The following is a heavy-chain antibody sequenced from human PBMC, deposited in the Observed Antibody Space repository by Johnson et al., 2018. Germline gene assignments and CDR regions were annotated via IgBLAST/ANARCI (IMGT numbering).Heavy chain of an antibody. J-gene: IGHJ3*02. Sequence: QVQLQESGPGLVKPSETLSLTCTVSGGSISSYYWSWIRQPPGKGLEWIGYIYYSGSTNYNPSLKSRVTISVDTSKNQFSLKLSSVTAADPAVYYWARVGIAARPNAFDICGQGTMVTVSS. CDR3: ARVGIAARPNAFDI. V-gene: IGHV4-59*01. CDR1: GGSISSYY. CDR2: IYYSGST. D-gene: IGHD6-6*01.